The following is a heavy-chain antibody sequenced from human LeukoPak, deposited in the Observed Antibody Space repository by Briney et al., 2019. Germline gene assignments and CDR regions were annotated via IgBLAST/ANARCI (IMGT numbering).Heavy chain of an antibody. D-gene: IGHD1-1*01. CDR1: GGTFSSYA. CDR2: IIPIFGTA. J-gene: IGHJ6*04. Sequence: SVKVSCKASGGTFSSYAISWVRQAPGQGLEWMGGIIPIFGTANYAQKFQGRVTITADKSTSTAYMELSSLRSEDTAVYYCARDQRTYNWNDSYYYYYYGMDVWGKGTTVTVPS. CDR3: ARDQRTYNWNDSYYYYYYGMDV. V-gene: IGHV1-69*06.